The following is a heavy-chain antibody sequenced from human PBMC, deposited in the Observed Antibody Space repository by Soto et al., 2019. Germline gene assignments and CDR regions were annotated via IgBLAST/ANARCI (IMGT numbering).Heavy chain of an antibody. CDR1: GYSFTSYW. Sequence: EVQLVQSGAEVKKPGESLKISCKGSGYSFTSYWIGWVRQMPGKGLEWMGIIYPGNSDTRYSPSFQGQVTISAYKSISTAYLKWSSLKASDTAMYYCAGEGVRGVITRTRDYYGMDVWGQGTTVTVSS. CDR2: IYPGNSDT. D-gene: IGHD3-10*01. V-gene: IGHV5-51*01. CDR3: AGEGVRGVITRTRDYYGMDV. J-gene: IGHJ6*02.